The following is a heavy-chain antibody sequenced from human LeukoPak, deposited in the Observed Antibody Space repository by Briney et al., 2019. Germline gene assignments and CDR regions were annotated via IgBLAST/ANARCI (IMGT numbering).Heavy chain of an antibody. Sequence: GGSLRLSCAASGFTFSDYYMSWIRQAPGKGLEWVSYISSSGSTIYYADSVKGRFTISRDNSKNTLYLQMNSLRAEDTAVYYCAREIRYYDFWSGYYPYYYYGMDVWGQGTTVTVSS. J-gene: IGHJ6*02. CDR1: GFTFSDYY. CDR2: ISSSGSTI. V-gene: IGHV3-11*04. CDR3: AREIRYYDFWSGYYPYYYYGMDV. D-gene: IGHD3-3*01.